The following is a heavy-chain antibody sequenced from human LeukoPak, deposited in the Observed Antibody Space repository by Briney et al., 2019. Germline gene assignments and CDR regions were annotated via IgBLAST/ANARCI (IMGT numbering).Heavy chain of an antibody. V-gene: IGHV3-30*04. CDR3: AKGFTGGSYLLPLFDY. D-gene: IGHD1-26*01. CDR1: GFTFSSYA. J-gene: IGHJ4*02. Sequence: GGSLRLSCAASGFTFSSYAMHWVRQAPGKGLEWVAVISYDGSNKYYADSVKGRFTISRDNSKNTLYLQMNSLRAEDTAVYYCAKGFTGGSYLLPLFDYWGQGTLVTVSS. CDR2: ISYDGSNK.